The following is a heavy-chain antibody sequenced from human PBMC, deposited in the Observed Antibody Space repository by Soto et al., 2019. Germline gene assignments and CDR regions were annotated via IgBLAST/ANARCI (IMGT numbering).Heavy chain of an antibody. CDR2: ISYDGNSE. CDR1: GFTFGAYT. CDR3: ARDGYSGRSDGFEI. Sequence: QMYLVESGGGVVQPGRSLRLSCAASGFTFGAYTMHWVRQAPGKGLEWVAAISYDGNSERYTDPVKGRFTVSRDNPSDTLYLQMNSLRVEDTAVYYCARDGYSGRSDGFEIWGQGTMVTVSS. V-gene: IGHV3-30*14. D-gene: IGHD5-12*01. J-gene: IGHJ3*02.